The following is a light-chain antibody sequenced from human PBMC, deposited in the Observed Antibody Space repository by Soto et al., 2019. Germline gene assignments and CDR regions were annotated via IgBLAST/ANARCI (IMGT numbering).Light chain of an antibody. CDR1: SSNIGNTY. CDR2: DDA. V-gene: IGLV1-51*01. J-gene: IGLJ3*02. CDR3: GTWDNSLSAGV. Sequence: QSVLTPPPSVSAAPGQRDAISCSGSSSNIGNTYVSWYQHLPRTAPKLLINDDAKRPSGIPDRLSGSKSGTSATLAITGHQPVDEADYFCGTWDNSLSAGVFGGGTRCTVL.